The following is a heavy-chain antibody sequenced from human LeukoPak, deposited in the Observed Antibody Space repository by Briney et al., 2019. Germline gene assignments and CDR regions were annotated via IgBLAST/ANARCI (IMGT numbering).Heavy chain of an antibody. CDR3: AKDITRYGGNAVDY. CDR1: GFTFSYYG. J-gene: IGHJ4*02. Sequence: PGGSLRLFCAASGFTFSYYGIHWVRQAPGKGLEWVAVISYDGSDKYYADSVKGRFTISRDNSKNTLYLQMNSLRAEDTAVYYCAKDITRYGGNAVDYWGQGTLVTVSS. D-gene: IGHD4-23*01. CDR2: ISYDGSDK. V-gene: IGHV3-30*18.